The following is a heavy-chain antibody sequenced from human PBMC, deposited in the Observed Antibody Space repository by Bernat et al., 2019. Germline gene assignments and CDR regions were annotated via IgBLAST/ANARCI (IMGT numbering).Heavy chain of an antibody. V-gene: IGHV3-72*01. CDR2: IRHKAYSYTT. CDR1: GFTFSGHY. D-gene: IGHD3-10*01. CDR3: AKIPMIQGRKTMDV. J-gene: IGHJ6*03. Sequence: EVQLVESGGGLVQPGGSLRLSCAASGFTFSGHYMDWVRQAPGKGLEWVGRIRHKAYSYTTEYAASVKGRFTISRDDSQSSLYLQMSSLKTEDTAVYYCAKIPMIQGRKTMDVWGKGTTVTVSS.